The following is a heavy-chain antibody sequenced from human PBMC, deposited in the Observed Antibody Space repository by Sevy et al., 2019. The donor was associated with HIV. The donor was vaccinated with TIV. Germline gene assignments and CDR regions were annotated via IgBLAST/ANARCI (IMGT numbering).Heavy chain of an antibody. Sequence: ASVKVSCKASGGTFSSYAISWVRQAPGQGLEWMGGLIPILGTANYAQKFQGRVTITADKSTSTAYMELSSLRSEDTAVYYCARAIPGYYYGSGSYYNLDYWVQGTLVTVSS. CDR1: GGTFSSYA. J-gene: IGHJ4*02. CDR3: ARAIPGYYYGSGSYYNLDY. D-gene: IGHD3-10*01. V-gene: IGHV1-69*10. CDR2: LIPILGTA.